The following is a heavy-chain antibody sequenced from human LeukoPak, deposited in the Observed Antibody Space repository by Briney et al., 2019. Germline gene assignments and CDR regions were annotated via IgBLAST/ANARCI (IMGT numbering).Heavy chain of an antibody. J-gene: IGHJ6*03. V-gene: IGHV1-2*02. CDR3: ARVRRVGWAARLYYYYYYMDV. CDR2: INPNSGGT. D-gene: IGHD6-6*01. Sequence: ASVKVSCKASGYTFTGYYMHWVRQAPGQGLEWMGWINPNSGGTNYAQKFQGRVTMTRDTSISTAYMELSRLRSDDTAVYYCARVRRVGWAARLYYYYYYMDVWGKGTTVTVSS. CDR1: GYTFTGYY.